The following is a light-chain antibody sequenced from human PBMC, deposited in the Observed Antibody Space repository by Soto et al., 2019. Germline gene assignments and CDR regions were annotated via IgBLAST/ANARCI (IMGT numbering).Light chain of an antibody. CDR1: QSVSSSY. CDR2: DAS. J-gene: IGKJ5*01. V-gene: IGKV3D-20*02. Sequence: EIVLTQSPGTLSLSPVERATLSCRASQSVSSSYLAWYQQKPGQAPRLLIYDASNRATGIPARFSGSGSGTDFTLTISSLEPEDFAVYYCQQRSNWPPITFGQGTRLEI. CDR3: QQRSNWPPIT.